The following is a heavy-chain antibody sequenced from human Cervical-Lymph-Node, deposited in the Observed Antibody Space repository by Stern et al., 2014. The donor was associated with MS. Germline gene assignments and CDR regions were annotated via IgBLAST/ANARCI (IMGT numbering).Heavy chain of an antibody. CDR1: GFTFSDHY. V-gene: IGHV3-72*01. CDR3: ARIGPPLQDAFDV. CDR2: PRKKGDSYTT. J-gene: IGHJ3*01. Sequence: EGQLVESGGGLVQPGGSLRLSCAASGFTFSDHYMDWVRQAPGKWLEWLGRPRKKGDSYTTEYAASVKGKFTISRDDSKNSLYLQMNSLKTEDTAVYYCARIGPPLQDAFDVWGRGTMVTVSS.